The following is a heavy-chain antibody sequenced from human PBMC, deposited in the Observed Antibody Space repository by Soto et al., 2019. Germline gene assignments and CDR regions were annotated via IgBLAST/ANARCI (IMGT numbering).Heavy chain of an antibody. V-gene: IGHV4-4*02. CDR3: ARVKEDYGDYDAFDI. J-gene: IGHJ3*02. CDR2: IYHSGST. D-gene: IGHD4-17*01. Sequence: QVQLQESGPGLVKPSGTLSLTCAVSSGSISSSNWWSWVRQPPGKGLEWIGEIYHSGSTNYNPSLKSHVTLSVDKSKNQFSLKLSYVTAADTAVYYCARVKEDYGDYDAFDIWGQGTMVTVSS. CDR1: SGSISSSNW.